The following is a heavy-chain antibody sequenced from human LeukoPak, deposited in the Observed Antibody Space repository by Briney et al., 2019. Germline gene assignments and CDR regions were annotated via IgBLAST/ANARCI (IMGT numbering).Heavy chain of an antibody. CDR1: GGSFSGYH. V-gene: IGHV4-34*01. J-gene: IGHJ4*02. CDR2: IIHSGST. Sequence: SETLSLTCGVYGGSFSGYHWTWIRQFPGMGLEWIGEIIHSGSTNYNPSLTSRVTLSVDTSKNQFSLQLYSVTAADTAVYYCARGILVTVYAAFDYWGQGSLVTVSS. D-gene: IGHD2-8*01. CDR3: ARGILVTVYAAFDY.